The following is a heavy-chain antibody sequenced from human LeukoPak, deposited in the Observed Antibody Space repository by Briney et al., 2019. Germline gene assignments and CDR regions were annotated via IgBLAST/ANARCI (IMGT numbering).Heavy chain of an antibody. Sequence: ASVKVSCKASGYTFTSYGISWVRQAPGQGLEWMGRINPNSGGTNYAQKFQGRVTMTKDTSISTAYMELSRLRSDDTAVYYCARGWTLDAFDIWGQGTMVTVSS. CDR1: GYTFTSYG. V-gene: IGHV1-2*06. J-gene: IGHJ3*02. CDR2: INPNSGGT. CDR3: ARGWTLDAFDI. D-gene: IGHD1-1*01.